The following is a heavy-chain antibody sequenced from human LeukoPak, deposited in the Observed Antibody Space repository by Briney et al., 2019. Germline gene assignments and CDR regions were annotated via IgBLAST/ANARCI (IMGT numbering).Heavy chain of an antibody. CDR2: INSDGSST. V-gene: IGHV3-74*01. D-gene: IGHD2-15*01. Sequence: GGSLRLSCAASGFTFSSYWMHWVRQAPGKGLVWVSRINSDGSSTSYADSVKGRFTISRDNAKNSLYLQMNSLRAEDTAVYYCARAGAVVVAASVYWGQGTLVTVSS. J-gene: IGHJ4*02. CDR1: GFTFSSYW. CDR3: ARAGAVVVAASVY.